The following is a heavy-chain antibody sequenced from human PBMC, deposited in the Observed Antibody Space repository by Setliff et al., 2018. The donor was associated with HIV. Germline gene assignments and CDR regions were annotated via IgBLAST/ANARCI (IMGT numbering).Heavy chain of an antibody. CDR3: ARENRIMGSRTFDF. D-gene: IGHD1-7*01. J-gene: IGHJ4*02. Sequence: KTSETLSLTCSVSGGSISSHYWTWIRQPPGKGLEWIGYIYYSGSTSYNPSPKSRVTISVDSSKNQLSLKVSSVTAADTAVYYCARENRIMGSRTFDFWGRGTLVTVSS. CDR1: GGSISSHY. V-gene: IGHV4-59*11. CDR2: IYYSGST.